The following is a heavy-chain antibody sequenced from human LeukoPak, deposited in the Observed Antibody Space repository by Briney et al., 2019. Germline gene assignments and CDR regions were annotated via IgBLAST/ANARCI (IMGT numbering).Heavy chain of an antibody. J-gene: IGHJ4*02. V-gene: IGHV3-21*01. CDR3: ARDRAYYYDSSSTNFDY. D-gene: IGHD3-22*01. CDR1: GFTFSSYS. CDR2: ISSSSSYI. Sequence: GGSLRLSCAASGFTFSSYSMNWVRQAPGEGLEWVSSISSSSSYIYYADSVKGRFTISRDNAKNSLYLQMNSLRAEDTAVYYCARDRAYYYDSSSTNFDYWGQGTLVTVSS.